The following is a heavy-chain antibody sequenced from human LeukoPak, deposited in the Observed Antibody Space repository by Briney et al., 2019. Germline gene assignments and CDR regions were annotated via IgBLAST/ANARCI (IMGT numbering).Heavy chain of an antibody. Sequence: HPGGSLRLSCAASGFYFSSNWMHWVRHAPGQGLVWVSRIKGDGICTNYADSVKGRFTISRDIAKNTLYLQMNSLRAEDTGVYYCAKDHYWSIDYWGRGTLVTVSS. D-gene: IGHD3-3*01. CDR3: AKDHYWSIDY. CDR1: GFYFSSNW. CDR2: IKGDGICT. V-gene: IGHV3-74*01. J-gene: IGHJ4*02.